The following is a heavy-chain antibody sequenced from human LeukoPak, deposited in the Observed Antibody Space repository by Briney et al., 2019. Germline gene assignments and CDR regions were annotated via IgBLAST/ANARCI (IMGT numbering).Heavy chain of an antibody. V-gene: IGHV4-38-2*01. CDR3: AAGSDY. Sequence: PSETLSLTCAVYGGSFSSYYWGWIRQPPGKGLEWIGSIYHSGSTYYNPSLKSRVTISVDTSKNQFSLKLSSVTAADTAVYYCAAGSDYWGQGTLVTVSS. J-gene: IGHJ4*02. D-gene: IGHD6-13*01. CDR1: GGSFSSYY. CDR2: IYHSGST.